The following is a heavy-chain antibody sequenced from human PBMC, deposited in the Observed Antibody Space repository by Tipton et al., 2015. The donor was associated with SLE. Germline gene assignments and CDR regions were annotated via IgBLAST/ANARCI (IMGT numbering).Heavy chain of an antibody. J-gene: IGHJ4*02. V-gene: IGHV4-39*01. CDR3: ARHGNQDY. D-gene: IGHD4-23*01. Sequence: TLSLTCTVSGGSISSGTYYWGWIRQPPGKGLEWIGSIYYIGSTYYNPSLKSRVTISVDTSKNQFSLKLSSVTAADTAVYYCARHGNQDYWGQGTLVTVSS. CDR2: IYYIGST. CDR1: GGSISSGTYY.